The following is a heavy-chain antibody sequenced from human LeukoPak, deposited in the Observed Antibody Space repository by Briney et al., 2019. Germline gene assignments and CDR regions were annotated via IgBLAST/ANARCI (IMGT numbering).Heavy chain of an antibody. CDR1: GGSISSSSYY. D-gene: IGHD5-18*01. J-gene: IGHJ3*02. Sequence: KSSETLSLTCTVSGGSISSSSYYWGWIRQPPGKGLEWIGSIYYSGSTYYNPSLKSRVTISVDTSKNQFSLKLSSVTAADTAVYYCASDGWGYSYGYGAFDIWGQGTMVTVSS. V-gene: IGHV4-39*01. CDR2: IYYSGST. CDR3: ASDGWGYSYGYGAFDI.